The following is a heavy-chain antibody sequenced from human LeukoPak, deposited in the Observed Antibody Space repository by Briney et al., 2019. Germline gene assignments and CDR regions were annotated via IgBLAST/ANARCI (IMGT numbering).Heavy chain of an antibody. V-gene: IGHV4-39*07. CDR2: LYYTGSA. Sequence: SETLSLTCTVSGGSISSSSYYWGWIRQPPGKGLEWIGNLYYTGSAYYNPSRTSRLTISIDTSKNQFSLRLSSVTAADAAVYYCARVGGSGWPRGKFDYWGQGALVTVSS. J-gene: IGHJ4*02. D-gene: IGHD6-19*01. CDR3: ARVGGSGWPRGKFDY. CDR1: GGSISSSSYY.